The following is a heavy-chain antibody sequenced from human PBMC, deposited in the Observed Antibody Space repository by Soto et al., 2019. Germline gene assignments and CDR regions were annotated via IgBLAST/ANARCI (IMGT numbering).Heavy chain of an antibody. CDR2: ISGSGGST. Sequence: PVGSLRLSCAASGFTFSSYAMNWVRQAPGKGLEWVSGISGSGGSTYYADSVKGRFTISRDNSKNTLYLQMNSLRAEDTAVYYCAKSDGDNWFDPWGQGTLVTVSS. D-gene: IGHD4-17*01. V-gene: IGHV3-23*01. CDR1: GFTFSSYA. J-gene: IGHJ5*02. CDR3: AKSDGDNWFDP.